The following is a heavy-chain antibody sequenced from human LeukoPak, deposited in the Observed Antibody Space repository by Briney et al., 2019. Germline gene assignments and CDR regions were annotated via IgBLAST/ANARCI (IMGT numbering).Heavy chain of an antibody. CDR2: IRSKTDGGTT. D-gene: IGHD3-22*01. CDR1: GFTFSNAW. J-gene: IGHJ3*02. CDR3: TTLDFDSSDDGFDI. V-gene: IGHV3-15*01. Sequence: GGSLRLSCAASGFTFSNAWMSWVRQAPGKGLEWVGRIRSKTDGGTTDYAAPVKGRFTISRDDSKNTLYLQMNSLKTEDTAVYYCTTLDFDSSDDGFDIWGQGTMVTVSS.